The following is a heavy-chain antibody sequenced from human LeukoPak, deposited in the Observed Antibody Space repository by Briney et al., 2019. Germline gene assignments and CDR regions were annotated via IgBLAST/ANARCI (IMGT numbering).Heavy chain of an antibody. V-gene: IGHV3-7*03. CDR3: ARVGVAGFDY. Sequence: PGGSLRLSCAASGVTIDDYWMSWVRQAPGKGLEWVANIKEDVSDKYYVDSVKGRFTISRDNAKNSLYLQMSRLRAEDTAVYYCARVGVAGFDYWGQGILVTVSS. J-gene: IGHJ4*02. CDR2: IKEDVSDK. CDR1: GVTIDDYW. D-gene: IGHD3-3*01.